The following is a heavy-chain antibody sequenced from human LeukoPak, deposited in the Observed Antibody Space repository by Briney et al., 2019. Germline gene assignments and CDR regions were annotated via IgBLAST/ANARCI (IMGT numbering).Heavy chain of an antibody. J-gene: IGHJ4*02. CDR1: GFTFNSYG. Sequence: PGRSLRLSCAASGFTFNSYGMHWVRQAPGEGLGWVAVISDDGGNKYYADSVKGRFTISRDNSKNTLYLQMNSLRAEDTAVYYCAKDGRPLYSSSWQDYWGQGTLVTVSS. D-gene: IGHD6-13*01. CDR3: AKDGRPLYSSSWQDY. CDR2: ISDDGGNK. V-gene: IGHV3-30*18.